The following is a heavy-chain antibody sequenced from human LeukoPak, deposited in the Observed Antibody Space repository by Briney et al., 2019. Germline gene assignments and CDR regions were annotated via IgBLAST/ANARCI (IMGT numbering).Heavy chain of an antibody. J-gene: IGHJ4*02. D-gene: IGHD6-19*01. CDR1: GYTFTGYY. CDR3: ARGSVRDSSGWWIDY. CDR2: INPNSGGT. Sequence: GASVKVSCKASGYTFTGYYMHWVRQAPGQGLEWMGWINPNSGGTNYAQKFQGRVTMTRGTSISTAYMELSWLRSDDTAVYYCARGSVRDSSGWWIDYWGQGTLVTVSS. V-gene: IGHV1-2*02.